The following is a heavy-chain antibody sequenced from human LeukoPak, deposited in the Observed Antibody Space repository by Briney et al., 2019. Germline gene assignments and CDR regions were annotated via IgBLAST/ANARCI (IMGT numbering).Heavy chain of an antibody. Sequence: PGGSLRLSCAISGFTFSNYWMSWVRQAPGKGLEWLANINQDGSEKYYVDSVKGRFTISRDNAKNSLYLQMNSLRAEDTAVYYCTTFYTRLTDYWGQGTLVTVSS. CDR1: GFTFSNYW. D-gene: IGHD2/OR15-2a*01. CDR2: INQDGSEK. V-gene: IGHV3-7*05. CDR3: TTFYTRLTDY. J-gene: IGHJ4*02.